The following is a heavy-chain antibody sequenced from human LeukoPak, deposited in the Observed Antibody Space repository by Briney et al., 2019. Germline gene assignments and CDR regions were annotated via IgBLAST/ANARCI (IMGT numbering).Heavy chain of an antibody. Sequence: GGSLRLPCAASGFTFSSYAMSWVRQAPGKGLEWVSAISGSGGSTYYADSVKGRFTISRDNSKNTLYLQMNSLRAEDTAVYYCAKDLVTIFGVVIIRLSFDYWGQGTLVTVSS. CDR3: AKDLVTIFGVVIIRLSFDY. J-gene: IGHJ4*02. V-gene: IGHV3-23*01. D-gene: IGHD3-3*01. CDR1: GFTFSSYA. CDR2: ISGSGGST.